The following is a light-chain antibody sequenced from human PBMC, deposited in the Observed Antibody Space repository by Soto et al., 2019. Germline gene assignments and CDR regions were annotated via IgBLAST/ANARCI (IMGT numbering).Light chain of an antibody. CDR2: EAS. J-gene: IGKJ3*01. Sequence: DIQMTQSPSSLSASVGDRITITCQASQDISKYLIWYQQTPGKAPKFLIYEASNLERGVPSRFSGSGSGTDFTFTINSLQPEDIATYYFQQYHSLPFTFGPGTKLDIK. CDR3: QQYHSLPFT. CDR1: QDISKY. V-gene: IGKV1-33*01.